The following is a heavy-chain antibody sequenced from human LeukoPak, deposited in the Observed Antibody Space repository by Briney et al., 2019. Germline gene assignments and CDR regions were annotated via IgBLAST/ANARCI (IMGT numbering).Heavy chain of an antibody. J-gene: IGHJ4*02. V-gene: IGHV4-39*07. Sequence: PSEALSLTCSVSGGSIRSSNSFWGWIRQPPGERLEWIATIYYNGNTYYNPSLQSRVTISVDTSTNQFSLKLNSVIAADTAVYYCARATAAPSSYFFDHWGQGTLVTVSS. CDR2: IYYNGNT. CDR1: GGSIRSSNSF. CDR3: ARATAAPSSYFFDH. D-gene: IGHD6-25*01.